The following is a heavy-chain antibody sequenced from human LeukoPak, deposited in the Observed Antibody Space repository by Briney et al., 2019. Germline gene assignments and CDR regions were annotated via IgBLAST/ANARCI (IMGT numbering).Heavy chain of an antibody. Sequence: AASAKVSCKASGYTFTSYDINWVRQATGQGLEWMGWMSPKSGNTGYAQKFQGRVTMTSNTAISTAYMELSSLRSEDTAVYYCARDHYRGAVAHGGYYYYGMDVWGQGTTVTVSS. D-gene: IGHD6-19*01. CDR3: ARDHYRGAVAHGGYYYYGMDV. CDR2: MSPKSGNT. V-gene: IGHV1-8*01. J-gene: IGHJ6*02. CDR1: GYTFTSYD.